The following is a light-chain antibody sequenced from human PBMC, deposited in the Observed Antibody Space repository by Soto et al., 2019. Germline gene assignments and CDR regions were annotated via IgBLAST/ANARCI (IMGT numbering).Light chain of an antibody. J-gene: IGKJ1*01. Sequence: DIQMTQSPSTLSASVGDRVTITCRASQSISSWLAWYQQKPGKAPKLLIYRASSLESGVPSRFSGSGSWTDFTLTISSLQPDDFATYYCQQYNSYLWTFGQGTKVEIK. CDR2: RAS. CDR1: QSISSW. CDR3: QQYNSYLWT. V-gene: IGKV1-5*03.